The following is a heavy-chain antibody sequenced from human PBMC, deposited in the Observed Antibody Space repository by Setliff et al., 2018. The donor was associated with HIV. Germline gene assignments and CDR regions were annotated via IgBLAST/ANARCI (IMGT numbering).Heavy chain of an antibody. D-gene: IGHD3-22*01. CDR1: GGSISNYY. J-gene: IGHJ3*01. CDR2: ISYTGTT. V-gene: IGHV4-59*12. Sequence: SETLSLTCTVSGGSISNYYWSWIRQPPGKGLEWIGYISYTGTTKYNPSLKSRVTISVDTSKNQLSLKLRSVTAADTAVYYCARARITMTGGRLEPYAFDRWGQGTKVTVSS. CDR3: ARARITMTGGRLEPYAFDR.